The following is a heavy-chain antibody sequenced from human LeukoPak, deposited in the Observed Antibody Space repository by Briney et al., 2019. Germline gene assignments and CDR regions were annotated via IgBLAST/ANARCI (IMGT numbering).Heavy chain of an antibody. CDR1: GYTFTGYY. J-gene: IGHJ1*01. Sequence: ASVKVSCKASGYTFTGYYMHWVRQAPGQGLEWMGWINPNSGGTNYAQRFQGRVTMTRDTSISTAYMELSRLRSDDTAVYYCARSGSSGARAHFQHWGQGTLVTVSS. D-gene: IGHD6-19*01. CDR3: ARSGSSGARAHFQH. CDR2: INPNSGGT. V-gene: IGHV1-2*02.